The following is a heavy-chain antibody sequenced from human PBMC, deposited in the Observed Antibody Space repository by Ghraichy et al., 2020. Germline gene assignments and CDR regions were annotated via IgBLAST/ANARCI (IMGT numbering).Heavy chain of an antibody. J-gene: IGHJ4*02. Sequence: ESLNISCTVSGGSISSYYWSWIRQPPGKGLEWIGYIYYSGSTNYNPSLKSRVTISVDTSKNQFSLKLSSVTAADTAVYYCARGDSYGYWAPFDYWGQGTLVTVSS. V-gene: IGHV4-59*01. CDR2: IYYSGST. CDR1: GGSISSYY. CDR3: ARGDSYGYWAPFDY. D-gene: IGHD5-18*01.